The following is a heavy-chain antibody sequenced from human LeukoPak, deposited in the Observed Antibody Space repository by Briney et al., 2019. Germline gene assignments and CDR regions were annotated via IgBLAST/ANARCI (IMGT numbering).Heavy chain of an antibody. CDR3: AKDQGPSYYYDSSGYEADYYYYYGMDV. Sequence: GGSLRLSCSASGFTFSAYAMHWVRQAPGKRLEYVSAISPDGTSTYYADSVRGRFSISRDNSKNTLYLQMSSLRAEDTAVYYCAKDQGPSYYYDSSGYEADYYYYYGMDVWGQGTTVTVSS. CDR2: ISPDGTST. D-gene: IGHD3-22*01. J-gene: IGHJ6*02. V-gene: IGHV3-64D*06. CDR1: GFTFSAYA.